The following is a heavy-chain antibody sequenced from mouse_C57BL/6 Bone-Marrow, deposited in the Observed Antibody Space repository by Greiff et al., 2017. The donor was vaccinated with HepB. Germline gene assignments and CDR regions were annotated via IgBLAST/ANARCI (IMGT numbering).Heavy chain of an antibody. V-gene: IGHV1-69*01. CDR3: ARLYYDYDGYAMDY. CDR2: IDPSDSYT. CDR1: GYTFTSYW. Sequence: QVQLQQPGAELVMPGASVKLSCKASGYTFTSYWMHWVKQRPGQGLEWIGEIDPSDSYTNYNQKFKGKSTLTVDKSSSKAYMQLSSLTSEDSAVYYCARLYYDYDGYAMDYWGQGTSVTVSS. D-gene: IGHD2-4*01. J-gene: IGHJ4*01.